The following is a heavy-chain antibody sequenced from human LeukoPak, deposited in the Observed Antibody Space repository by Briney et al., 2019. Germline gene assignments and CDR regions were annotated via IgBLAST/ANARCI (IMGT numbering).Heavy chain of an antibody. CDR3: ARASLRYSSSWGFDP. D-gene: IGHD6-13*01. Sequence: GASVKVSCKASGYTFTSYGISWVRHAPGQGLEWMGGIIPIFGTANYAQKFQGRVTITTDESTSTAYMELSSLRSEDTAVYYCARASLRYSSSWGFDPWGQGILVTVSS. CDR2: IIPIFGTA. J-gene: IGHJ5*02. V-gene: IGHV1-69*05. CDR1: GYTFTSYG.